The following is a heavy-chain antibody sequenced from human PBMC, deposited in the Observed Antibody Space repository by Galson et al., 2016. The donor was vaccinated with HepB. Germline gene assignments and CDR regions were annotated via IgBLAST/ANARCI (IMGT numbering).Heavy chain of an antibody. J-gene: IGHJ4*02. V-gene: IGHV3-23*01. CDR1: GFTFGSYG. Sequence: SLRLSCAASGFTFGSYGMTWVRQAPGKGLAWVSAISDTGDSSHYADSVKGRFTISRDNSKNALYLQMNGLRAEDTAVYYCTRDSYTSSSRADYWGQGTLVTVSS. D-gene: IGHD6-6*01. CDR3: TRDSYTSSSRADY. CDR2: ISDTGDSS.